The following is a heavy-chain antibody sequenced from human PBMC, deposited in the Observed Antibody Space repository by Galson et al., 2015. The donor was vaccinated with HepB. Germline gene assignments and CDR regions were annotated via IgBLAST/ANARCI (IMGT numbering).Heavy chain of an antibody. J-gene: IGHJ5*02. V-gene: IGHV1-18*01. D-gene: IGHD6-13*01. Sequence: SVKVSCKASGFTFNNYGFTWVRQVPGQGLEWMGWISAYNGHSSYAPNFQGRVTLTTDTSTSTAYMELRGLRSDDTALYYCARVHPPYIAAAGSPIFDNWFDPWGQGTLVTVSS. CDR3: ARVHPPYIAAAGSPIFDNWFDP. CDR1: GFTFNNYG. CDR2: ISAYNGHS.